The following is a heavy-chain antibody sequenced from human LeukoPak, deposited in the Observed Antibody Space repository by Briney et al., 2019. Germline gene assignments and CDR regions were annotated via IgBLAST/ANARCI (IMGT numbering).Heavy chain of an antibody. Sequence: GSLRLSCAASGFTFSDYYMSWIRQPPGKGLEWIGEINHSGSTNYNPSLKSRVTISVDTSKNQFSLKLSSVTAADTAVYYCARIPPPRSCSGGSCYSGGSYWGQGTLVTVSS. J-gene: IGHJ4*02. CDR2: INHSGST. D-gene: IGHD2-15*01. CDR1: GFTFSDYY. V-gene: IGHV4-34*01. CDR3: ARIPPPRSCSGGSCYSGGSY.